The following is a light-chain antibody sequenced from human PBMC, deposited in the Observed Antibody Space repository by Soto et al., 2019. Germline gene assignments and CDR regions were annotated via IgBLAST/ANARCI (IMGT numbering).Light chain of an antibody. Sequence: QSALTQPASVSGSPGQSITISSNETSSDVGGYNYVSWYQQHPGKAPKLMIYDVSNRPSGVSNRFSGSKSGNTASLTISGLQAEDEADYYCSSYTSSSTYVFGTGTKVTVL. CDR1: SSDVGGYNY. CDR3: SSYTSSSTYV. J-gene: IGLJ1*01. V-gene: IGLV2-14*01. CDR2: DVS.